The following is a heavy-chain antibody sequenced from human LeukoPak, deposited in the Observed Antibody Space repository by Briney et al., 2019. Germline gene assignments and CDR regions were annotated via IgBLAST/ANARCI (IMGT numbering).Heavy chain of an antibody. CDR2: ISYDGSNK. V-gene: IGHV3-30*04. CDR3: ARELLLGDY. J-gene: IGHJ4*02. CDR1: GFTFSSYA. D-gene: IGHD1-26*01. Sequence: GSLRLSCAASGFTFSSYAMHRVRQAPGKGLEWVAVISYDGSNKYYADSVKGRFTISRDNSKNTLYLQMNSLRAEDTAVYYCARELLLGDYWGQGTLVTVSS.